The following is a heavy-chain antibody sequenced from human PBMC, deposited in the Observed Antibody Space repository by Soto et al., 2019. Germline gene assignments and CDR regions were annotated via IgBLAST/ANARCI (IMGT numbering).Heavy chain of an antibody. CDR3: ARVGHITNYGMAV. CDR2: IIPFFGTS. CDR1: GGTFSSYP. D-gene: IGHD1-26*01. Sequence: QVQLVQAGAEVTKPGSSVQVSCEASGGTFSSYPINWVRQAPGQGLAWMGGIIPFFGTSNYAQKFQGRVTITADDSTSTAYMELRSLRSEDTAVYYCARVGHITNYGMAVWGQGTTVTVSS. J-gene: IGHJ6*02. V-gene: IGHV1-69*01.